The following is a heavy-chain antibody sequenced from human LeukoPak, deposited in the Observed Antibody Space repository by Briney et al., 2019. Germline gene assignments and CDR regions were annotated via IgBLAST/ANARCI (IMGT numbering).Heavy chain of an antibody. D-gene: IGHD2-15*01. CDR2: IIPILGIA. Sequence: GASGTVSCKTSVSTFTSYGLAWVRQAPGQGLGWLGRIIPILGIANYAQKFQGRVTITADKSTSTAYMELSSLRSEDTAVYYCARDKLRYYGMDVWGQGTTVTVSS. CDR3: ARDKLRYYGMDV. CDR1: VSTFTSYG. V-gene: IGHV1-69*04. J-gene: IGHJ6*02.